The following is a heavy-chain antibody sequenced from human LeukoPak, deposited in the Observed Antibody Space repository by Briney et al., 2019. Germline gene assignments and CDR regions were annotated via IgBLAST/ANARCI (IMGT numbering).Heavy chain of an antibody. V-gene: IGHV1-2*02. CDR2: INPNSGGT. CDR3: ARTITIFGVVKAFDI. D-gene: IGHD3-3*01. CDR1: GYTFTGYY. J-gene: IGHJ3*02. Sequence: GASVTVSCKASGYTFTGYYMHWVRQAPGQGLEWMGWINPNSGGTNYAQKFQGRVTMTRDTSISTAYMELSRLRSDDTAVYYCARTITIFGVVKAFDIWGQGTMVTVSS.